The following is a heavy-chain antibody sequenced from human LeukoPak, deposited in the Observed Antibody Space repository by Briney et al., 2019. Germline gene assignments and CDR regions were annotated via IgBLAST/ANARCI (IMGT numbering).Heavy chain of an antibody. CDR2: ISAHNGNT. CDR1: GYSFTNYG. V-gene: IGHV1-18*01. J-gene: IGHJ4*02. Sequence: GASVKVSCKASGYSFTNYGISWVRQAPGQGLEWTGWISAHNGNTNYAQKLQGRVTMTTDTSTSTAYMELRTLRSDDTAVYYCARDHSYASRGGSFDYWGQGTLVTVSS. CDR3: ARDHSYASRGGSFDY. D-gene: IGHD3-16*01.